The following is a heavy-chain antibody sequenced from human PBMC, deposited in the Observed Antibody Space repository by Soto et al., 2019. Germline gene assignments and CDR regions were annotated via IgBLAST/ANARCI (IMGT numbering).Heavy chain of an antibody. CDR2: ISGSGGST. Sequence: PGGSLRLSCAASGFTFSSYAMSWVRQAPGKGLEWVSAISGSGGSTYYADSVKGRFTISRDNSKNTLYLQMNSLRAEDTAVYYCAKDQTVTVTRHYPYYYYGMDVWGQGTTVTVSS. CDR1: GFTFSSYA. V-gene: IGHV3-23*01. CDR3: AKDQTVTVTRHYPYYYYGMDV. J-gene: IGHJ6*02. D-gene: IGHD4-4*01.